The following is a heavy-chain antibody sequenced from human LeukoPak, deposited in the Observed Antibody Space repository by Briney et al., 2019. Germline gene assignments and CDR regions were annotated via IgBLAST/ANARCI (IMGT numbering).Heavy chain of an antibody. V-gene: IGHV1-18*01. Sequence: ASVKVSCKASGYTFTSYGISWVRQAPGQGLEWMGWISTYGGNTKSAQKLQGRVTMTKDTSTSTAYMDLRSLTSDDTAVYYCARGDYMDVWGKGTTVTVSS. CDR2: ISTYGGNT. CDR1: GYTFTSYG. J-gene: IGHJ6*03. CDR3: ARGDYMDV.